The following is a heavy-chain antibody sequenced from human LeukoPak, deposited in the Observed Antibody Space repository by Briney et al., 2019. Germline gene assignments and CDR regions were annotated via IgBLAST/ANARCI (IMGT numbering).Heavy chain of an antibody. CDR3: ARGYYDILTGYLNQYYFDY. Sequence: SVKVSCKASGGTFSSYAISWVRQAPGQGLEWMGGIIPIFGTANHAQKFQGRVTITADKSTSTAYMELSSLRSEDTAVYYCARGYYDILTGYLNQYYFDYWGQGTLVTVSS. V-gene: IGHV1-69*06. CDR2: IIPIFGTA. CDR1: GGTFSSYA. D-gene: IGHD3-9*01. J-gene: IGHJ4*02.